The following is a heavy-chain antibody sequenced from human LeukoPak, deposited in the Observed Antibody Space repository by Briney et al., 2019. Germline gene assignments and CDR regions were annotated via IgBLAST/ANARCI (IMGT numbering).Heavy chain of an antibody. CDR3: ATIKRGSIFGYFDF. D-gene: IGHD5-18*01. Sequence: SETLSLTCTVSGGSISSHYWSWIRQPPGKGLEWIAYLFDSVNTKDNPSLQSRLTLSADMSKNQFSLRLSSVTAADTAVYYCATIKRGSIFGYFDFWGQGIKVTVSS. CDR1: GGSISSHY. V-gene: IGHV4-59*11. CDR2: LFDSVNT. J-gene: IGHJ4*02.